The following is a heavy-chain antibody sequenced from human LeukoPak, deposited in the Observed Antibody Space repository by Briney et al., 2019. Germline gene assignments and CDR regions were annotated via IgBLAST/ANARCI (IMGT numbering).Heavy chain of an antibody. J-gene: IGHJ4*02. CDR1: GFTFSSYA. D-gene: IGHD3-22*01. CDR3: AKGSYYDSSGSFYFDY. CDR2: ISGSGDNT. V-gene: IGHV3-23*01. Sequence: GGSLRLSCAASGFTFSSYAMSWVRQAPGKGLEWVSGISGSGDNTYYADSVKGRFTIFRDNSKNTLYVQVNSLGTEDTAAYYCAKGSYYDSSGSFYFDYWGQGTLVTVSS.